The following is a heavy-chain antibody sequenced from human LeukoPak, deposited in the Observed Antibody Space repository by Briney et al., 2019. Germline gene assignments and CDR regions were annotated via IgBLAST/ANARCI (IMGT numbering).Heavy chain of an antibody. CDR2: INPNNGHT. CDR3: ARSPRAKAHPYDY. Sequence: ASVKVSCKASGYTFMSHGISWVRQAPGQGLEWVAWINPNNGHTASAQKFQGRVTMSTDTSASTATMELNSLRSEDTAVYYCARSPRAKAHPYDYWGQGTLVTVSS. CDR1: GYTFMSHG. D-gene: IGHD5-24*01. V-gene: IGHV1-18*01. J-gene: IGHJ4*02.